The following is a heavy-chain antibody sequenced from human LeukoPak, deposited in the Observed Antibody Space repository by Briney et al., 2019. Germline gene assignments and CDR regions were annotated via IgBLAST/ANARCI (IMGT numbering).Heavy chain of an antibody. J-gene: IGHJ6*03. V-gene: IGHV1-69*05. CDR3: ASGDDFWSGYYYYYMDV. CDR2: IIPIFGTA. CDR1: GGTFSSYA. Sequence: ASVKVSCKASGGTFSSYAISWVRQAPGQGLEWMGGIIPIFGTAYYAQKFQGRVTITTDESTSTAYMELSSLRSEDTAVYYCASGDDFWSGYYYYYMDVWGKGTTVTVSS. D-gene: IGHD3-3*01.